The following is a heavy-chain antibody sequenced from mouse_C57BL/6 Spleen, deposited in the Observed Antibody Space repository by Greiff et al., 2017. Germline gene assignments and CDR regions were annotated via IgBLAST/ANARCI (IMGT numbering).Heavy chain of an antibody. CDR3: ARLYGSSYDFDY. Sequence: QVQLQQSGPELVKPGASVKISCKASGYAFSSSWMNWVKQRPGKGLEWIGRIYPGDGDTNYNGKFKGQATLTADTSSCQAYLQLSSLTSEDSAVDFCARLYGSSYDFDYWGQGTTRTVSS. V-gene: IGHV1-82*01. J-gene: IGHJ2*01. CDR1: GYAFSSSW. D-gene: IGHD1-1*01. CDR2: IYPGDGDT.